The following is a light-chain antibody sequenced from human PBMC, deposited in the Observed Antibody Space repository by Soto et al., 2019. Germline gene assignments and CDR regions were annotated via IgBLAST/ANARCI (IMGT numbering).Light chain of an antibody. CDR3: QQYDRSPGT. Sequence: EIVLTQSPGTLSLSPGERATLSCRASQSVSSSYLSWYQKKPGQAPRLLICDASSRATGISDRFSGSGSGTDSTLTISRLEPESFAVYYCQQYDRSPGTFGQGTKVEVK. CDR1: QSVSSSY. J-gene: IGKJ1*01. V-gene: IGKV3-20*01. CDR2: DAS.